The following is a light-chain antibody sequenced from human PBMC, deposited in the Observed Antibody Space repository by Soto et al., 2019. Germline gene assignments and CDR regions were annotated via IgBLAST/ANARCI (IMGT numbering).Light chain of an antibody. J-gene: IGKJ4*01. Sequence: AIQLTQSPSSLSASVGDRVTITCRASQGISSALAWYQQKPGKAPKLLIYDASSLESGAPSRFSGSGSGTEFTLTISSLQPEDFANYYCQQFNSYPLTFGGGTKVEIK. CDR1: QGISSA. CDR2: DAS. V-gene: IGKV1-13*02. CDR3: QQFNSYPLT.